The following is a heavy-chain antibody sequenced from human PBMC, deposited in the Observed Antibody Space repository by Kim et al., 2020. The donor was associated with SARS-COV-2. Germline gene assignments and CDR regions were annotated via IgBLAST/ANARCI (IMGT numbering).Heavy chain of an antibody. J-gene: IGHJ5*02. Sequence: SETLSLTCTVSGGSIGSYYWSWIRQPPGKGLEWIGYIYYSGSTNYNPSLKSRVTISVDTSKNQFSLKLSSVTAADTAVYYCARGSYYPNWFDPWGQGTL. D-gene: IGHD3-10*01. V-gene: IGHV4-59*13. CDR3: ARGSYYPNWFDP. CDR2: IYYSGST. CDR1: GGSIGSYY.